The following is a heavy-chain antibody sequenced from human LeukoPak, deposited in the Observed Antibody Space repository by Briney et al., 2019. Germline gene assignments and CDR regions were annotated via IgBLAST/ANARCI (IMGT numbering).Heavy chain of an antibody. J-gene: IGHJ4*02. CDR3: SGAYSAYDPFDY. D-gene: IGHD5-12*01. Sequence: GGSLRLSCAASGFTFSNYWMHWVRQAPGKGLVWVSRLNADGNSITYADSVRGRFTISRDNAKNTVHLQMNSLRVEDTAIYFCSGAYSAYDPFDYWGQGILVTVSS. CDR1: GFTFSNYW. V-gene: IGHV3-74*01. CDR2: LNADGNSI.